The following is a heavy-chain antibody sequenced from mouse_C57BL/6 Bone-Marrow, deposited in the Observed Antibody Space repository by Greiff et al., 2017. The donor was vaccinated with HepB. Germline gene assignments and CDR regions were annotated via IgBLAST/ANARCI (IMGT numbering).Heavy chain of an antibody. Sequence: EVQLVESGGGLVKPGGSLKLSCAASGFTFSSYTMSWVRQTPEKRLEWVATISGGGGNTYYPDSVKGRFTISRDNAKNTLYLQMSSLRSEDTALYYCARQNYGDYWGQGTTLTVSS. CDR2: ISGGGGNT. V-gene: IGHV5-9*01. CDR1: GFTFSSYT. CDR3: ARQNYGDY. J-gene: IGHJ2*01. D-gene: IGHD1-1*02.